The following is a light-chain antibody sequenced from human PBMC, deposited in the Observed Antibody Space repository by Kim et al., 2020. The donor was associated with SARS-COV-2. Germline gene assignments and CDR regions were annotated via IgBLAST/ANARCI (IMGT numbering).Light chain of an antibody. CDR3: QSYDSSLSGWV. CDR2: GNI. V-gene: IGLV1-40*01. CDR1: SSNIGAGYD. J-gene: IGLJ3*02. Sequence: QRVTISCTGSSSNIGAGYDVHWYQQRPGTAPKLLIYGNINRPSGVPDRFSGSKSGTSASLAITGLQAEDEADYYCQSYDSSLSGWVFGGGTKLTVL.